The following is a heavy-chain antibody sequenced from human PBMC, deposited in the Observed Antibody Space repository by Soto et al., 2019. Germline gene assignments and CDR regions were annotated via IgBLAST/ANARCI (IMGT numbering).Heavy chain of an antibody. D-gene: IGHD6-19*01. J-gene: IGHJ4*02. V-gene: IGHV3-33*01. CDR1: GFTFSSYG. Sequence: GGSLRLSCAASGFTFSSYGMHWVRQAPGKGLEWVAVIWYDGSNKYYADSVKGRFTISRDNSKNTLYLQMNSLRAEDTAVYYCARGSGGWYRSYYFDYWGQGTLVTVSS. CDR2: IWYDGSNK. CDR3: ARGSGGWYRSYYFDY.